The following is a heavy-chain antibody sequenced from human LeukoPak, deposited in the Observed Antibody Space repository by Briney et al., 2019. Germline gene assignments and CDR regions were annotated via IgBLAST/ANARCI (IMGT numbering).Heavy chain of an antibody. V-gene: IGHV3-7*01. J-gene: IGHJ4*02. Sequence: GGSLRLSCAVSGFTFSNYWMSWVRQAPGKGLEWVANMYQDGSEKNYVDSVKGRFTISRDNAKNLLYLQMNNLRAEDTAIYYCASTQTFDYWGQGTLVTVSS. CDR3: ASTQTFDY. CDR2: MYQDGSEK. CDR1: GFTFSNYW.